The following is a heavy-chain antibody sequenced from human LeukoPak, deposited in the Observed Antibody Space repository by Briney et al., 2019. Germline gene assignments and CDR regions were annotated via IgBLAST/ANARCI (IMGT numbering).Heavy chain of an antibody. CDR3: AKILYDSSFSTIIN. CDR2: ISGSGGST. D-gene: IGHD3-22*01. V-gene: IGHV3-23*01. J-gene: IGHJ4*02. CDR1: GFTFGDYA. Sequence: GGSLRLSCIASGFTFGDYAMSWVRQAPGKGLEWVSAISGSGGSTYYADSVKGRFTISRDNSKNTLYLQMNSLRAEDTAVYYCAKILYDSSFSTIINWGQGTLVTVSS.